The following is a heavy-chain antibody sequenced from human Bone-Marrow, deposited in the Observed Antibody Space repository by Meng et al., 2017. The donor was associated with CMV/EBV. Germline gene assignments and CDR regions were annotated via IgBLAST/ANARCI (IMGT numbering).Heavy chain of an antibody. D-gene: IGHD2-2*01. CDR2: IYHSGST. CDR3: ARPIVVVPAARAFDP. Sequence: SETLSLTCAVSGGSISSSNWWSWVRQPPGKGLEWIGEIYHSGSTNYNPSLKSRVTISVDKSKNQFSLKLSSVTAADTAVYYCARPIVVVPAARAFDPWGQGTLVTVSS. J-gene: IGHJ5*02. CDR1: GGSISSSNW. V-gene: IGHV4-4*02.